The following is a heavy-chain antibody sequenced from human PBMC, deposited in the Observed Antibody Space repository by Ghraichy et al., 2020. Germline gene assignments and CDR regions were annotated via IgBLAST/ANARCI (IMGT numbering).Heavy chain of an antibody. CDR2: INQDGSAT. Sequence: GGSLRLSCAASGFTFSNYWMSWVRQAPGQGLEWVGNINQDGSATYSVDSVKGRFNISRDTAKNSLFLKMNSLRAEDTAVYYCARGLRSVGTRGYWGQGTLVTVSS. J-gene: IGHJ4*02. D-gene: IGHD3-10*01. CDR1: GFTFSNYW. V-gene: IGHV3-7*01. CDR3: ARGLRSVGTRGY.